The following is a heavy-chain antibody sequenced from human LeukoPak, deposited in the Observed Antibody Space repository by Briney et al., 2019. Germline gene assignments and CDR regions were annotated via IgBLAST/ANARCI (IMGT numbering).Heavy chain of an antibody. D-gene: IGHD1-1*01. V-gene: IGHV6-1*01. J-gene: IGHJ5*02. CDR2: TYYRSKWYN. CDR3: ARDPPPTGRNWFDP. Sequence: SQTLSLTCAISGDSVSSNSAAWNWLRQSPARGLEWLVRTYYRSKWYNDYAVSVKSRITINPDTSKNQFSLQLNSVTPEDTAVYYCARDPPPTGRNWFDPWGQGTLVTVS. CDR1: GDSVSSNSAA.